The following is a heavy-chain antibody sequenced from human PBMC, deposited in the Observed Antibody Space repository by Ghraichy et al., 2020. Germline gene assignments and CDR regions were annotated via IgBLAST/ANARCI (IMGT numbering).Heavy chain of an antibody. Sequence: SQTLSLTCTVSGASITSSFYYWGWIRQPPGKGLEWIGSIYYSGSTYYNPSLKSRVTISLDTSNNQFSLKLSPVTAEDTAVYYCASPKVVPAAMSTFDYWGQGTLVTVSS. CDR2: IYYSGST. CDR1: GASITSSFYY. CDR3: ASPKVVPAAMSTFDY. J-gene: IGHJ4*02. V-gene: IGHV4-39*01. D-gene: IGHD2-2*01.